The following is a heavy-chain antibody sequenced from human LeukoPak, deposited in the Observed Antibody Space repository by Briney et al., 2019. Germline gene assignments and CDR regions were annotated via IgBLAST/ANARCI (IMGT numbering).Heavy chain of an antibody. J-gene: IGHJ5*02. CDR3: ARWGFDP. CDR1: GSTLRTYE. V-gene: IGHV3-21*01. Sequence: GGSLRLSCAVSGSTLRTYEMTWVRQAPGKGLEWVSSISSSSSYIYYADSVKGRFTISRDNAKNSLYLQMNSLRAEDTAVYYCARWGFDPWGQGTLVTVSS. CDR2: ISSSSSYI.